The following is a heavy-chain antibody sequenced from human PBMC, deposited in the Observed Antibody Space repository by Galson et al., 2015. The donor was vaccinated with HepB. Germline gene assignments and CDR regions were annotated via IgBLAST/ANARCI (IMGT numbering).Heavy chain of an antibody. CDR3: AKDMNDFWSGYNLPYMDV. Sequence: SLRLSCAASGFTFDDYTMHWVRQAPGKGLEWVSLISWDGGSTYYADSVKGRFTISRDNSKNSLYLQMNSLRTEDTALYYCAKDMNDFWSGYNLPYMDVWGKGTTVTVSS. CDR2: ISWDGGST. D-gene: IGHD3-3*01. V-gene: IGHV3-43*01. CDR1: GFTFDDYT. J-gene: IGHJ6*03.